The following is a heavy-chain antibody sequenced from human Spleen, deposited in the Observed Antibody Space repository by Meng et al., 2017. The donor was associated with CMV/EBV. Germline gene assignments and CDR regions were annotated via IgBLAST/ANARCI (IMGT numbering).Heavy chain of an antibody. Sequence: GGSLRLSCAASGFTLRSYEVNWVRQAPGRGLEWVANIKQDGTEKYYVDSVKGRFTISRDNAKNSLYLQMSSLRAEDSAVYYCAGDQLLWFGELSFWGQGTPVTVSS. J-gene: IGHJ4*02. CDR1: GFTLRSYE. D-gene: IGHD3-10*01. V-gene: IGHV3-7*01. CDR2: IKQDGTEK. CDR3: AGDQLLWFGELSF.